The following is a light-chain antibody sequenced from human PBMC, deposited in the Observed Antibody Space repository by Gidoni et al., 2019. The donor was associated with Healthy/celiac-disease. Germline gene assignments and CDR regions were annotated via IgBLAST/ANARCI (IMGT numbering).Light chain of an antibody. CDR2: GNS. V-gene: IGLV1-40*01. CDR1: SSNIGAVYD. Sequence: QSVLTQPPSVSGAPGQRVTISCTGSSSNIGAVYDVHWYQQLPGTAPKLLIYGNSNRPSGVPDRFSGSKSGTSASLAITGLQAEDEADYYCQSYDSSLSGHNYVFGTGTKVTVL. J-gene: IGLJ1*01. CDR3: QSYDSSLSGHNYV.